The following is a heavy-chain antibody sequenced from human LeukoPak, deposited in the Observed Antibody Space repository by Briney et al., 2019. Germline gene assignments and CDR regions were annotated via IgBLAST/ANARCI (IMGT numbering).Heavy chain of an antibody. V-gene: IGHV3-74*01. CDR1: GFTFYSYW. CDR2: INGDGSTP. Sequence: PGGSLRLSCAASGFTFYSYWMHWVRQAPGKGLEWVLCINGDGSTPNYADSVKGRFTISRDNTKNTLYLQMNSLRAEDTAIYYCARDEPTVTTGPPVGSWGQGNLVTVSS. D-gene: IGHD4-17*01. J-gene: IGHJ4*02. CDR3: ARDEPTVTTGPPVGS.